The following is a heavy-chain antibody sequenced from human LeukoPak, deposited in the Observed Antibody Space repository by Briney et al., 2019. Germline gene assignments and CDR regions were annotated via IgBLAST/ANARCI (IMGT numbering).Heavy chain of an antibody. Sequence: GGSLRLSCAASGFTFSSYTMKWVRQAPGKGLEWVSSISSSSSYVYYAGSVKGRFTISRDNAKNSLFLQMNSLRAEDTAVYFCARATWDPNYYYYVDVWGKGTTVTISS. CDR1: GFTFSSYT. V-gene: IGHV3-21*01. J-gene: IGHJ6*03. CDR2: ISSSSSYV. D-gene: IGHD1-26*01. CDR3: ARATWDPNYYYYVDV.